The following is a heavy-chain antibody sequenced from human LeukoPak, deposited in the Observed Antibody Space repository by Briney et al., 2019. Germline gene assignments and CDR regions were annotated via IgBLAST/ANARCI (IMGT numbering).Heavy chain of an antibody. V-gene: IGHV3-21*01. D-gene: IGHD3-22*01. J-gene: IGHJ4*02. Sequence: GGSLRLSCAASGFTFSSYSMNWVRQAPGKGLEWVSYISSSSSYIYYADSVKGRFTISRDNAKNSLYLQMNSLRAEDTAVYYCAREDSSGHMSLWGQGTLVIVS. CDR2: ISSSSSYI. CDR3: AREDSSGHMSL. CDR1: GFTFSSYS.